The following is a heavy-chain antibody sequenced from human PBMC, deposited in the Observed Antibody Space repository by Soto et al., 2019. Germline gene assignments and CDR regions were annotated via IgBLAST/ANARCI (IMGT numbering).Heavy chain of an antibody. Sequence: GGSLRLSCAASGFTFSNAWMNWVRQATGKGLEWEGRIKSKTDGGTTDYAEPVKGRFTISRDDSKNTLYLQMNSLKTEDTAVYYCTTDPVTMIVVVPSSGWGQGTLVTVSS. CDR2: IKSKTDGGTT. CDR1: GFTFSNAW. D-gene: IGHD3-22*01. V-gene: IGHV3-15*07. CDR3: TTDPVTMIVVVPSSG. J-gene: IGHJ4*02.